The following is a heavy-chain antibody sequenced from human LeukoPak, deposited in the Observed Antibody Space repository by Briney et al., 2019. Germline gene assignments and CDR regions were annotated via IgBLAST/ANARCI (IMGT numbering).Heavy chain of an antibody. CDR2: IYYSGST. V-gene: IGHV4-59*01. CDR3: ARVAYGSGSLYFQH. J-gene: IGHJ1*01. CDR1: GGSISSYY. D-gene: IGHD3-10*01. Sequence: SETQSLTCTVSGGSISSYYWSWIRQPPGKGLEWIGYIYYSGSTNYNPSLKSRVTISVDTSKNQFSLKLSSVTAADTAVYYCARVAYGSGSLYFQHWGQGTLVTVSS.